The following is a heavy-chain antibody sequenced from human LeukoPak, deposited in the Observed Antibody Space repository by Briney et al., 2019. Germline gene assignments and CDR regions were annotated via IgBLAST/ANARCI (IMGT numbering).Heavy chain of an antibody. D-gene: IGHD1-1*01. J-gene: IGHJ4*02. V-gene: IGHV3-7*01. CDR1: GFTFSSYW. Sequence: GGSLRLSCEASGFTFSSYWMSWVRQAPGKGLEWVPHIKEDESDEYYVDSVRGRFTASRDNAKNSVNLQMNSLRVEDTAVYYCARWRGRQSEFDYWGQGTLVTASS. CDR3: ARWRGRQSEFDY. CDR2: IKEDESDE.